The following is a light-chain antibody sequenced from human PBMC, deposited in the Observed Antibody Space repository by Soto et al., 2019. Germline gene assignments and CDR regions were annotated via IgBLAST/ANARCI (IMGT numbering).Light chain of an antibody. CDR1: QSVTTK. CDR3: QQYGGSPIT. V-gene: IGKV3-20*01. J-gene: IGKJ5*01. Sequence: IVSTQSPGTLSFPPGELVTLSCGASQSVTTKLAWYQHKPGQAPTLLMSGASNRASGVPVRFSGSGSGTDFTLTITGLEPEDFALYYCQQYGGSPITFGLGTRLEIK. CDR2: GAS.